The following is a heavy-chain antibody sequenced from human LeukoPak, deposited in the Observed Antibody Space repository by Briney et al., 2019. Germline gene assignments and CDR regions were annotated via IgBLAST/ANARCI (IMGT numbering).Heavy chain of an antibody. CDR1: GYTFTGYY. V-gene: IGHV1-2*04. CDR2: INPNSGGT. J-gene: IGHJ4*02. CDR3: ARVVCSGGSCYWDY. D-gene: IGHD2-15*01. Sequence: ASVEVSCKASGYTFTGYYMHWVRQAPGQGLEWMGWINPNSGGTNYAQKFQGWVTMTRDTSISTAYMELSRLRSDDTAVYYCARVVCSGGSCYWDYWGQGTLVTVSS.